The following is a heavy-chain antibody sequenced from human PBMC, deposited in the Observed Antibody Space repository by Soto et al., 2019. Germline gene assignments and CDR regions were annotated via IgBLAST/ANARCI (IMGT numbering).Heavy chain of an antibody. D-gene: IGHD3-22*01. V-gene: IGHV3-30*18. Sequence: LRLSCAASGFTFSSYGMHWVRQAPGKGLEWVAVISYDGSNKYYADSVKGRFTISRDNSKNTLYLQMNSLRAEYTAVYYCAKVQYYYDSSGRPIWYFDYWGQGTLVTVSS. CDR3: AKVQYYYDSSGRPIWYFDY. CDR2: ISYDGSNK. CDR1: GFTFSSYG. J-gene: IGHJ4*02.